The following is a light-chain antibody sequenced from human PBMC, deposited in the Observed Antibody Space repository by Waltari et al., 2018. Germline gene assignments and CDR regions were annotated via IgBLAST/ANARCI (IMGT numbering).Light chain of an antibody. CDR2: GAS. CDR3: QEYDISPLT. CDR1: QTVRTTY. V-gene: IGKV3-20*01. J-gene: IGKJ4*01. Sequence: EIVLTQSPGTLSLSPGERATLSCRASQTVRTTYLAWYQQKPGQAPTLVIYGASSRATGIPDSLSGSESWTDFSVTIISMEPEDFAVYYCQEYDISPLTFGGGTKVESK.